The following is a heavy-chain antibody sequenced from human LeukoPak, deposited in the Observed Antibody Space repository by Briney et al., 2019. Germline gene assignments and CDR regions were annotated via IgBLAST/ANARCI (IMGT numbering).Heavy chain of an antibody. CDR1: GFTFSSHS. J-gene: IGHJ4*02. V-gene: IGHV3-48*04. Sequence: GGSLRLSCAASGFTFSSHSMNWVRQAPGKGLEWVSYISSSGSTIYYADSVKGRFTTSRDNAKNSLYLQMNSLRAEDTAVYYRARHNPGPYDGGAGFDYWGQGTLVTVSS. CDR3: ARHNPGPYDGGAGFDY. CDR2: ISSSGSTI. D-gene: IGHD1-14*01.